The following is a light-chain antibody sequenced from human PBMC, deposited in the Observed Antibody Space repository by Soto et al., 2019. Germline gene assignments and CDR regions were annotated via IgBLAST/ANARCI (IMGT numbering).Light chain of an antibody. CDR1: QSIGGF. CDR2: AAS. V-gene: IGKV1-39*01. J-gene: IGKJ1*01. Sequence: DIQMTQSPSSLSVSVGDRVTITCRASQSIGGFLNWYQQKLGKAPKLLIYAASSLQSGVPSRFSGSGSGTDFTLTISSLQPEDFATYYCQQANSFPPAFGQGTMVDI. CDR3: QQANSFPPA.